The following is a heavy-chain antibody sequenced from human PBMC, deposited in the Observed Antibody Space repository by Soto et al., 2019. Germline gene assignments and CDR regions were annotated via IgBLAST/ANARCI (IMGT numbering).Heavy chain of an antibody. J-gene: IGHJ4*02. CDR3: ARDFYPLAYYFDY. Sequence: ASVKVSCRASGYTFHNHGISWVRRAPGQGLEWLGWISGLDGKTKYAQRLQGRVTMTADTSTSTAYMELRSLRSDDTAVYYCARDFYPLAYYFDYWGPGSLDTV. V-gene: IGHV1-18*04. CDR2: ISGLDGKT. CDR1: GYTFHNHG.